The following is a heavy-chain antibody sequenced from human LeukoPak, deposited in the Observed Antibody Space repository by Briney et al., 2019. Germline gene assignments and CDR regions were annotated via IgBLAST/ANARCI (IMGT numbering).Heavy chain of an antibody. D-gene: IGHD6-13*01. CDR1: GGSFSGYY. CDR2: INHSGST. V-gene: IGHV4-34*01. CDR3: ARGLGYSSSYNLNRYWYFDL. Sequence: PSETLSLTCAVYGGSFSGYYWSWIRQPPGKGLEWIGEINHSGSTNYNPSLKSRVTISVDTSKNQFSLKLSSVTAADTAVYYCARGLGYSSSYNLNRYWYFDLWGRGTLVTVSS. J-gene: IGHJ2*01.